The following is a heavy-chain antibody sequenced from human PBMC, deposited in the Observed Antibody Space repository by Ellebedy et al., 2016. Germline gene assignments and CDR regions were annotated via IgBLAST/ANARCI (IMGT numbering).Heavy chain of an antibody. CDR3: ARGLPPIYYYYGMDV. CDR2: INHSGST. J-gene: IGHJ6*02. Sequence: SETLSLXXAVYGGSFSGYYWSWIRQPPGKGLEWIGEINHSGSTNYNPSLKSRVTISVDTSKNQFSLKLSSVTAADTAVYYCARGLPPIYYYYGMDVWGQGTTVTVSS. V-gene: IGHV4-34*01. CDR1: GGSFSGYY.